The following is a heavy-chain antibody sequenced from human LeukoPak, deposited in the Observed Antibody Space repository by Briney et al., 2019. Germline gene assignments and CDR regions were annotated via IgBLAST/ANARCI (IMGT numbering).Heavy chain of an antibody. J-gene: IGHJ4*02. CDR1: GYTFTSYY. V-gene: IGHV1-46*01. D-gene: IGHD6-13*01. CDR3: ARVGTPDSSSWYRMYYFDY. Sequence: ASVKVSCKASGYTFTSYYMRWVRQAPGQGLEWMGLINPSGGSTSYAQKFQGRVTMTRDTSTSTVYMELSSLRSEDTAVYYCARVGTPDSSSWYRMYYFDYWGQGTLVTVSS. CDR2: INPSGGST.